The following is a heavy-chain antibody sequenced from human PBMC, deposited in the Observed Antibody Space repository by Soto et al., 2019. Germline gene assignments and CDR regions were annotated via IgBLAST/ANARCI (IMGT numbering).Heavy chain of an antibody. CDR3: AGVAYDDFWSGYYRGGMDV. CDR2: ISSSSSTI. D-gene: IGHD3-3*01. Sequence: EVQLVESGGGLVQPGGSLRLSCAASGFTFSSYSMNWVRQAPGKGLEWVSYISSSSSTIYYADSVKGRFTISRDNAKNSLYLQMNSLRDEDTAVYYCAGVAYDDFWSGYYRGGMDVWGQGTTVTVSS. J-gene: IGHJ6*02. V-gene: IGHV3-48*02. CDR1: GFTFSSYS.